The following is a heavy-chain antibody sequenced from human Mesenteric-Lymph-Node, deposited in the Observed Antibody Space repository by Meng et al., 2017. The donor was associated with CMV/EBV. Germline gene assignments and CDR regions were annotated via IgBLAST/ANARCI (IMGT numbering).Heavy chain of an antibody. J-gene: IGHJ6*02. CDR1: GFTFSSYA. D-gene: IGHD4-23*01. V-gene: IGHV3-23*01. CDR3: AKGGGQPRRWAVYYGMDV. CDR2: ISGSGGST. Sequence: GGSLRLSCAASGFTFSSYAMSWVRQAPGKGLEWVSAISGSGGSTYYADSVKGRFTISRDNSKNTLYLQVNSLRAEDTAVYYCAKGGGQPRRWAVYYGMDVWGQGTTVTVSS.